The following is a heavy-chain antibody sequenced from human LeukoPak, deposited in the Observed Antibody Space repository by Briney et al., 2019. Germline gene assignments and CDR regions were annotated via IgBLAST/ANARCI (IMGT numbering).Heavy chain of an antibody. Sequence: SETLSLTCTVSGGSISSSSYYWGWIRQPPGKGLEWIGRIYTSGSTNYNPSLKSRVTMSVDTSKNQFSLKLSSVTAADTAVYYCARGDYYGSENWFDPWGQGTLVTVSS. CDR2: IYTSGST. J-gene: IGHJ5*02. CDR3: ARGDYYGSENWFDP. V-gene: IGHV4-39*07. CDR1: GGSISSSSYY. D-gene: IGHD3-10*01.